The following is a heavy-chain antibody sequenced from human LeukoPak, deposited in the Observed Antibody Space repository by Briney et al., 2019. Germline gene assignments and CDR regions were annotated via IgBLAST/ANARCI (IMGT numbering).Heavy chain of an antibody. Sequence: NAGESLKISCKGSGYSFTSYWIGWVRPMPGKGLEWVGIIYPGDSDTRYSPSFQGQVTISADKSISTAYLQWSSLKASDTAMYYCARHGDDILTGFGAPDYWGQGTLVTVSS. CDR1: GYSFTSYW. J-gene: IGHJ4*02. D-gene: IGHD3-9*01. CDR2: IYPGDSDT. CDR3: ARHGDDILTGFGAPDY. V-gene: IGHV5-51*01.